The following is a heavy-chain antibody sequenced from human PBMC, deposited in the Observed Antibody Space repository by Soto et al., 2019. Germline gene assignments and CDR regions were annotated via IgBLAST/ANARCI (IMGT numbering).Heavy chain of an antibody. CDR3: ARLEGGYSGYDSILPNYYYYYGMDV. CDR1: GYTFTSYG. J-gene: IGHJ6*04. Sequence: ASVKVSWKASGYTFTSYGISWVRQAPGQGLEWMGWISAYNGNTNYAQKLQGRVTMTTDTSTSTAYMELRSLRSDDTAVYYCARLEGGYSGYDSILPNYYYYYGMDVWGKGTTVTVSS. CDR2: ISAYNGNT. V-gene: IGHV1-18*01. D-gene: IGHD5-12*01.